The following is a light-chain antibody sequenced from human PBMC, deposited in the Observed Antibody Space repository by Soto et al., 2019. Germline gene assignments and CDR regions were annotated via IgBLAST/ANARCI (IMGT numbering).Light chain of an antibody. CDR3: SSFTTPTWV. CDR1: SSDVGGYNY. V-gene: IGLV2-14*01. J-gene: IGLJ3*02. Sequence: QAVLTQPASVSGSPGQSITISCTGTSSDVGGYNYVSWYQQHPGKAPKLMIFEVSYRPSGVSNRFSGAKSGNTASLTISGLQAEDAADYYCSSFTTPTWVFGGGTKLTVL. CDR2: EVS.